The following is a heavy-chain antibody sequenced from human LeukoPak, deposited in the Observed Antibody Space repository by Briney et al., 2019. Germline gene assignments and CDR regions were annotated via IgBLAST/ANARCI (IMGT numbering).Heavy chain of an antibody. V-gene: IGHV4-34*01. CDR2: INHSGST. D-gene: IGHD1-26*01. Sequence: SETLSLTCAVYGGSFSGYYWSWLRQPPGKGLEWIGEINHSGSTNYNPSLKSRVTISVDTSKNQFSLKLSSVTAADTAVYYCARALRIVGATYYFDYRGQGTLVTVSS. CDR1: GGSFSGYY. J-gene: IGHJ4*02. CDR3: ARALRIVGATYYFDY.